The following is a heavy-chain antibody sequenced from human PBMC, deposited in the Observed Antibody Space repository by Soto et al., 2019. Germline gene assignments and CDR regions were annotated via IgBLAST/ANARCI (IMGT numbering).Heavy chain of an antibody. CDR2: ISCSGGST. CDR3: AKDMRFLEWSPGGWFDP. Sequence: XESLQLSCAASRFTFSSYAMSGVRQAPGKGLEWVSAISCSGGSTYYADSVKGRFTISRDNSKHTLYLQMNSLSAEDTSVYFRAKDMRFLEWSPGGWFDPWGQGPLVTVFS. J-gene: IGHJ5*02. CDR1: RFTFSSYA. D-gene: IGHD3-3*01. V-gene: IGHV3-23*01.